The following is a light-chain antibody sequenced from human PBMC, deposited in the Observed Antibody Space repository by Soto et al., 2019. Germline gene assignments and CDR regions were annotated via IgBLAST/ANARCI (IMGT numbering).Light chain of an antibody. CDR2: HVS. CDR1: QSVSKY. CDR3: QQRSNWQLT. Sequence: EIVLTQSPATLSLSPGERATLSCRASQSVSKYLAWYQQRPGQAPRLLIFHVSYRATGTPARFSGSGSGTDSTLTISSLEPEDFAVYYCQQRSNWQLTFGGGIRVEIK. J-gene: IGKJ4*01. V-gene: IGKV3-11*01.